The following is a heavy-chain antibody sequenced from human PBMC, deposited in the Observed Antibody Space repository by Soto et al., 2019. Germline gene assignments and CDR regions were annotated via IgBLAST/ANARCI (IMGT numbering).Heavy chain of an antibody. V-gene: IGHV3-48*02. CDR1: GFTFSSYS. CDR3: ARDPVQEGVVITYFDY. CDR2: ISSSSSTI. D-gene: IGHD3-22*01. J-gene: IGHJ4*02. Sequence: PGGSLRLSCAASGFTFSSYSMNWVRQAPGKGLEWVSYISSSSSTIYYADSVKGRFTISRDNAKNSLHLKVNSLRDEDTAVYYCARDPVQEGVVITYFDYWGQGTLVTVSS.